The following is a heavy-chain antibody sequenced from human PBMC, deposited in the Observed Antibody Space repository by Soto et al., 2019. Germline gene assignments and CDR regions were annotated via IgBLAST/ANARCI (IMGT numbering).Heavy chain of an antibody. V-gene: IGHV1-3*01. CDR3: ARRVGDGQFDF. CDR1: GYTFPYFG. D-gene: IGHD1-26*01. CDR2: INPANGDT. Sequence: QVQLVQSGAEVKKPGASVRVSCRASGYTFPYFGIHWVRQAPGQSLEWMGSINPANGDTPYSQKFQGRVTITSDTSATTVYMEMVRLTSADTGVYYCARRVGDGQFDFWGQGTLITVSS. J-gene: IGHJ4*02.